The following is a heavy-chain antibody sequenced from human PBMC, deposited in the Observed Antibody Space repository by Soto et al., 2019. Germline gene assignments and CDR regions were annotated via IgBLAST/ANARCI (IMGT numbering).Heavy chain of an antibody. J-gene: IGHJ1*01. Sequence: SVKVSCKTSGYIFTAYSMHWGRQAPGQGLEWMGVVNPSGGSAHYAQSFEGRVTLTRDTSTSTFYMELSSLRSEDTAVYYCAREENCRGGTCYSEYFHHWGQGTLVTVSS. V-gene: IGHV1-46*01. CDR3: AREENCRGGTCYSEYFHH. D-gene: IGHD2-15*01. CDR1: GYIFTAYS. CDR2: VNPSGGSA.